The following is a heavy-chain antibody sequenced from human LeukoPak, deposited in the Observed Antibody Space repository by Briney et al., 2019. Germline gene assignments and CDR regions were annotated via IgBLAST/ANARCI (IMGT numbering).Heavy chain of an antibody. D-gene: IGHD1-7*01. J-gene: IGHJ3*02. V-gene: IGHV3-30*17. CDR1: GFTFSGHV. CDR2: ISKDGSKT. Sequence: GRSLRLSCAASGFTFSGHVMHWVRQAPGMGLEWVAVISKDGSKTFYAGSVEGRFTFSRDNSENTLYLQMNCLKPEDTAVYYCAKDEGTIWNSKNDPFDIWGQGTMVTVSS. CDR3: AKDEGTIWNSKNDPFDI.